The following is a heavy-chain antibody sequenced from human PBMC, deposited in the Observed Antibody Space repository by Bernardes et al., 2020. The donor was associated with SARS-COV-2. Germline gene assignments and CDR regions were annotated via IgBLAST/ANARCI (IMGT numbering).Heavy chain of an antibody. Sequence: WSLRLSCAASGFTFSNNWMHWVRQAPGKGLVWVSHINSDGSSTNYADSVKGRFTISRNNAKNTLYLQMNSLRAEDTAVYYCARSSGYIDYWGQGTLVTVSS. J-gene: IGHJ4*02. CDR1: GFTFSNNW. CDR3: ARSSGYIDY. V-gene: IGHV3-74*01. CDR2: INSDGSST. D-gene: IGHD3-22*01.